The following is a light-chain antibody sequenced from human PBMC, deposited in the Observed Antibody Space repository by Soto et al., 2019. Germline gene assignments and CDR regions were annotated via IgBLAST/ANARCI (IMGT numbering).Light chain of an antibody. CDR1: QYITAY. J-gene: IGKJ4*01. CDR2: GAS. Sequence: DIQMTQSPSSLSASVGDRVTITCRASQYITAYLNWYQHKPGRAPKLLIYGASSLQSGVPSRFSGNGSGTDFTLTISSLQPEDFATYYCQQSFSVPLTFGGGTKVEIK. V-gene: IGKV1-39*01. CDR3: QQSFSVPLT.